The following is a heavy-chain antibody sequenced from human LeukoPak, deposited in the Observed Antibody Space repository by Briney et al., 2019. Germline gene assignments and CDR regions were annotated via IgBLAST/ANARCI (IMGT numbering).Heavy chain of an antibody. CDR2: IYYSGST. CDR3: ARDSSGWNYYYYGMDV. CDR1: GGSVSSGSYY. J-gene: IGHJ6*02. D-gene: IGHD6-19*01. Sequence: SETLSLTCTVSGGSVSSGSYYWSWIRQPPGKGLEWIGYIYYSGSTNYNPSLKSRVTISVDTSKNQFSLKLSSVTAADTAVYYCARDSSGWNYYYYGMDVWGQGTTVTVSS. V-gene: IGHV4-61*01.